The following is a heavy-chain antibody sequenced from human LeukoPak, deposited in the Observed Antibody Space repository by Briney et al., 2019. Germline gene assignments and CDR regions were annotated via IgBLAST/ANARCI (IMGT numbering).Heavy chain of an antibody. Sequence: GSLRLSCAASGLTFSSYWMSWVRQAPGKGLEWVANIKEDGSDKYYVDFVRGRFTISRDNAKNSLYLQMNSLRAEDTAVYYCARDVTAFDYWGQGTLVTVSS. CDR2: IKEDGSDK. J-gene: IGHJ4*02. V-gene: IGHV3-7*05. CDR1: GLTFSSYW. CDR3: ARDVTAFDY. D-gene: IGHD3-16*01.